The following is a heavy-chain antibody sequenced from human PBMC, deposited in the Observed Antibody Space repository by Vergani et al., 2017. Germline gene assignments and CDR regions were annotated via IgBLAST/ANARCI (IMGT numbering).Heavy chain of an antibody. J-gene: IGHJ4*02. D-gene: IGHD3-10*01. CDR2: INWNGGST. CDR1: GFTFVDYG. V-gene: IGHV3-20*04. CDR3: ARAVSSTMVRGADY. Sequence: EVQLLESGGGLVKPGGSLRLSCAASGFTFVDYGMSWVRQAPGKGLEWVSGINWNGGSTGYADSVKGRFTISRDNAKNSLYLQKNSRRAEDTALYYCARAVSSTMVRGADYWGQGTLVTVSS.